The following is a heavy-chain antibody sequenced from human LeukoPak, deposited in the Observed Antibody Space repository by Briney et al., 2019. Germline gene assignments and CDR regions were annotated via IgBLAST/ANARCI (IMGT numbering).Heavy chain of an antibody. V-gene: IGHV3-30*04. D-gene: IGHD6-19*01. CDR3: ARDPSSGWYLKGWFDP. CDR1: GFIFSSYA. Sequence: GGSLRLSCAASGFIFSSYAMHWVRQAPGKGLEWVAVISYDGNKKFYADSVKGRFTISRDNAKNSLYLQMNSLRAEDTAVYYCARDPSSGWYLKGWFDPWGQGTLVTVSS. CDR2: ISYDGNKK. J-gene: IGHJ5*02.